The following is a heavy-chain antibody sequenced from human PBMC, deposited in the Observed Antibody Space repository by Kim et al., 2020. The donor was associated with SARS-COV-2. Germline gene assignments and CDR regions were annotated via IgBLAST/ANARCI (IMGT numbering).Heavy chain of an antibody. CDR1: GFTVSSNH. Sequence: GGSLRLSCAASGFTVSSNHMSWVRQAPGKGLEWVSVIYSGGSTYHADFVKGRFTISRDNSKNTLYLQMNSLRGEDTAVYYCARDLRDYDSRRFDLWGRGT. CDR2: IYSGGST. D-gene: IGHD3-22*01. CDR3: ARDLRDYDSRRFDL. V-gene: IGHV3-66*01. J-gene: IGHJ2*01.